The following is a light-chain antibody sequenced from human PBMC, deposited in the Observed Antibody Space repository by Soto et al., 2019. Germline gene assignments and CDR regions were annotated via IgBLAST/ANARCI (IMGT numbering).Light chain of an antibody. Sequence: EMVLTQSPGTRSWWPGKRATLSCMASQSISSSYLAWYQQRPGQAPRLLIYGASSRATGIPDRFSGSGSGTEFTLTISRLEPEDFAVYYCQQYNNWPMLTFGGGTKVDI. CDR3: QQYNNWPMLT. V-gene: IGKV3-20*01. CDR1: QSISSSY. CDR2: GAS. J-gene: IGKJ4*01.